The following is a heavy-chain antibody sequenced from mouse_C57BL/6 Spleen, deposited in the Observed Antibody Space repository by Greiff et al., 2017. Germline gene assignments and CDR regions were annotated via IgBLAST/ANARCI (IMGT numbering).Heavy chain of an antibody. J-gene: IGHJ1*03. CDR1: GYSFTDYN. D-gene: IGHD2-4*01. CDR3: ARGIYYDYERYFDV. Sequence: EVQLVESGPELVKPGASVKISCKASGYSFTDYNMNWVKQSNGKSLEWIGVINPNYGTTSYNQKFKGKATLTVAQSSSTAYMQINSLTSEDSAVYYCARGIYYDYERYFDVWGTGTTVTVSS. CDR2: INPNYGTT. V-gene: IGHV1-39*01.